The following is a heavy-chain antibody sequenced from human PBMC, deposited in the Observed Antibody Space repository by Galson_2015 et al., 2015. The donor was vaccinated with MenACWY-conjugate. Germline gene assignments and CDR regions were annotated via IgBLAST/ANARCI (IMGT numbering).Heavy chain of an antibody. CDR3: ARQPLYGSGSFGFFDP. CDR2: IYHSGST. D-gene: IGHD3-10*01. J-gene: IGHJ5*02. V-gene: IGHV4-59*08. CDR1: GGFISANY. Sequence: ETLSLTCSVSGGFISANYWSWVRQPPGKGLEWIGWIYHSGSTKYNPSLKSRVTISVDTSKTQFSLKLTSVTAADTAVYYCARQPLYGSGSFGFFDPWGQGTLVTVSS.